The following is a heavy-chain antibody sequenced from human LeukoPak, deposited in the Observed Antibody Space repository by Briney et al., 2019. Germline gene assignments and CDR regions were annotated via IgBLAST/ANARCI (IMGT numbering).Heavy chain of an antibody. CDR1: GYTFSLYG. Sequence: ALVKVSCKTSGYTFSLYGVTWVRQAPGQGLEWMGWISGFKSMTNYAQKFQARVTMTTDSSSNVFYMELRSLTSEGTAVYYCASDRPLPGYSSGTAFPPFDHWGRGTQVTVS. CDR2: ISGFKSMT. D-gene: IGHD2-15*01. CDR3: ASDRPLPGYSSGTAFPPFDH. J-gene: IGHJ4*02. V-gene: IGHV1-18*01.